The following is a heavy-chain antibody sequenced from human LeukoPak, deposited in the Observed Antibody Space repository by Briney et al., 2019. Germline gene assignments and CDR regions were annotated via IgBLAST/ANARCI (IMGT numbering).Heavy chain of an antibody. CDR1: GGTFSSYA. J-gene: IGHJ4*02. V-gene: IGHV1-69*04. CDR2: IIPILGIA. CDR3: ARGSWSYGYYQDY. D-gene: IGHD4-17*01. Sequence: SVKVSCKASGGTFSSYAISWVRQAPGQGLEWMGRIIPILGIANYAQKFQGRVTITADKSTSTAYMELSSLRSEDTAVYYCARGSWSYGYYQDYWGQGTLVTVPS.